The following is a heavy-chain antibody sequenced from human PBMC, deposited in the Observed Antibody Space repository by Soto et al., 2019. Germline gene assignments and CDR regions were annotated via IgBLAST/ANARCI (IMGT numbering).Heavy chain of an antibody. CDR3: ARDGAMIRGVIQY. Sequence: QVQLVESGGGVVKPGRSLRLSCAASGFTFSSYGIHWVRQAPGKGLEWVSLIWYDENNKYYADSVKGRFTISRDNSKNTVYLQMNSLRAEDTAVYYCARDGAMIRGVIQYWGQGTLVTVSS. CDR1: GFTFSSYG. J-gene: IGHJ4*02. CDR2: IWYDENNK. D-gene: IGHD3-10*01. V-gene: IGHV3-33*01.